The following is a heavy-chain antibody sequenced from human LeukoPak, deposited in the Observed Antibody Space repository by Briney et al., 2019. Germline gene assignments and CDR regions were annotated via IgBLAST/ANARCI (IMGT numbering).Heavy chain of an antibody. D-gene: IGHD2-21*02. Sequence: GASVKVSCKASGYTFTGYYIHWVRQAPGQGLEWMGWINPNSGGTNYAQKFQGRVTMTRDTSISTAFMELSRLGSDDTAVYYCARDYFTANDYWGQGTLVTVSS. J-gene: IGHJ4*02. CDR2: INPNSGGT. V-gene: IGHV1-2*02. CDR3: ARDYFTANDY. CDR1: GYTFTGYY.